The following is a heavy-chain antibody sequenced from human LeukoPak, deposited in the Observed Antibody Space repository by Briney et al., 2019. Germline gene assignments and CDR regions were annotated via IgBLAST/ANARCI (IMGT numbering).Heavy chain of an antibody. Sequence: SQTLSLTCPIPGDSVSSNSAAWNWIRQSPSRGLEWLVRTYYRSKWYNDYAVSVKSRITINPDTSKHQFSLQLNSVTPEDTAVYYCARVGWELLEFDPWGQGTLVTVSS. CDR3: ARVGWELLEFDP. CDR2: TYYRSKWYN. CDR1: GDSVSSNSAA. V-gene: IGHV6-1*01. J-gene: IGHJ5*02. D-gene: IGHD1-26*01.